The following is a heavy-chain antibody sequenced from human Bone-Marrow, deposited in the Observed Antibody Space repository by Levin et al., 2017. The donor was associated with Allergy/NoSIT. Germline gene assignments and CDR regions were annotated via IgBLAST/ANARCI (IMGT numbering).Heavy chain of an antibody. CDR1: GFTFSNYA. V-gene: IGHV3-23*01. CDR2: ISGSGDST. D-gene: IGHD3-10*01. CDR3: AKDHENYYGSGSYYNND. J-gene: IGHJ4*02. Sequence: PGGSLRLSCAASGFTFSNYAMSWVRQAPGKGLEWVSGISGSGDSTYYADSVKGRFTISRDNSKNTLYLQVNSLRAEDTAVYYCAKDHENYYGSGSYYNNDWGQGILVTVSS.